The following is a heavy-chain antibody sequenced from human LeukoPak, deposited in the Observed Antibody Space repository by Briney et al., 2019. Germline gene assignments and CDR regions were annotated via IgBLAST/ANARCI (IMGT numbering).Heavy chain of an antibody. CDR1: GYTFTGYY. CDR3: ARDTDYDILTGRNADY. V-gene: IGHV1-2*02. J-gene: IGHJ4*02. Sequence: ASVKVSCKASGYTFTGYYMHWVRQAPGQGLEWMGWINPNSGGTNYAQKFQGRVTMTRDTSISTAYMELSRLRSDDTAVYYCARDTDYDILTGRNADYWGQGTLVTVSS. D-gene: IGHD3-9*01. CDR2: INPNSGGT.